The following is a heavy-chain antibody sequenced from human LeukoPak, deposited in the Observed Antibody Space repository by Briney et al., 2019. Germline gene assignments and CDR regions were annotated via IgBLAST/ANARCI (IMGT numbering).Heavy chain of an antibody. D-gene: IGHD3-22*01. CDR1: GASISSSGYY. CDR2: ISYSGST. J-gene: IGHJ5*02. V-gene: IGHV4-39*01. Sequence: PSETLSLTCTVSGASISSSGYYWGWSRQPPGQGLEWIGSISYSGSTYYNPSLKSRVTISMDTSKRQFSLRLTSVTAADTAVYYCARHVYDSYLYWFDPWGQGTLVTVSS. CDR3: ARHVYDSYLYWFDP.